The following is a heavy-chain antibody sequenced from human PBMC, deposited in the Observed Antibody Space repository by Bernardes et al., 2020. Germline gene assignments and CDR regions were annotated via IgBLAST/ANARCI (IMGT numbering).Heavy chain of an antibody. D-gene: IGHD2-2*02. Sequence: ASMKVSCKASGYTFTGYYMHWVRQAPGQGLEWMGRINPNSGGTNYAQKFQGRVTMTRDTSISTAYMELSRLRSDDTAVYYCARDPSRTVVPAAIRMRNWFDPWGQGTLVTVSS. J-gene: IGHJ5*02. V-gene: IGHV1-2*06. CDR3: ARDPSRTVVPAAIRMRNWFDP. CDR2: INPNSGGT. CDR1: GYTFTGYY.